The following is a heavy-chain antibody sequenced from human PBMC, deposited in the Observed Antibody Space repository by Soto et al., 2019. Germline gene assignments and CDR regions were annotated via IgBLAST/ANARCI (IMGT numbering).Heavy chain of an antibody. CDR2: ISRGATTT. V-gene: IGHV3-48*03. CDR1: GLTCSSFE. D-gene: IGHD3-9*01. CDR3: ATRSTDYYFY. Sequence: SLRLSCAVAGLTCSSFEMDWVRQAAGKGPEWISYISRGATTTYYADSVRGRFTISRDDAENSVFLQMDSLRVEDTAIYFCATRSTDYYFYWGQGTLVTVSS. J-gene: IGHJ4*02.